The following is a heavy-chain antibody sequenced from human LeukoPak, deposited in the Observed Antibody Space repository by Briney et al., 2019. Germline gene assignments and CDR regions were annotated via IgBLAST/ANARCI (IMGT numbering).Heavy chain of an antibody. CDR1: GGSFSGYY. J-gene: IGHJ5*02. CDR3: ARGKAVTNVHNWFDP. D-gene: IGHD4-17*01. V-gene: IGHV4-34*01. CDR2: INHSGST. Sequence: SETLSLTCAVYGGSFSGYYWSWIRQPPGKGLEWIGEINHSGSTNYNPSLKSRVTISVDTSKNQFSLKLSSVTAADTAVYYCARGKAVTNVHNWFDPWGQGTLVTVSS.